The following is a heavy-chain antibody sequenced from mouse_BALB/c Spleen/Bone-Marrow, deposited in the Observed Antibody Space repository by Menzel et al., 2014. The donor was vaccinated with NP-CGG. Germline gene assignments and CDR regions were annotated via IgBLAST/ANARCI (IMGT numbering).Heavy chain of an antibody. D-gene: IGHD1-2*01. Sequence: EVQLQQSGPELVKPGASVKIPCKASGYTFTDYNMDWVKQSHGKSLKWIGDINPNNGGTIYNQKFKGKATLTVDKSSSTAYMELRSLTSEDTAVYYCAIITTATGAYWGQGTLVTVSA. J-gene: IGHJ3*01. CDR1: GYTFTDYN. CDR2: INPNNGGT. CDR3: AIITTATGAY. V-gene: IGHV1-18*01.